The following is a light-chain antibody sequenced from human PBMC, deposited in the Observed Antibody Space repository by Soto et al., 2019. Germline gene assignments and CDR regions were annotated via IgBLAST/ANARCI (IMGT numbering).Light chain of an antibody. Sequence: EIVMTQSPLSLPVTPGEPASISCRSSHSLLHSNGNTYLDWYLQKPGRTPQLLIYSVSNRASGVPDKFSGSGLGTDFTLKSSRSEAEDVGVDYCMQALQTWTFGQGTKVEIK. CDR2: SVS. V-gene: IGKV2-28*01. J-gene: IGKJ1*01. CDR3: MQALQTWT. CDR1: HSLLHSNGNTY.